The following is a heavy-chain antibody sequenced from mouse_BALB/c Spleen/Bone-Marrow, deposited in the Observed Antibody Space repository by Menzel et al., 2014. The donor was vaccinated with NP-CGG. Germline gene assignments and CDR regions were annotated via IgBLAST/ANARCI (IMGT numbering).Heavy chain of an antibody. J-gene: IGHJ3*01. Sequence: QVQLQQSGAELVRPGSSVKISCKASGYVFTDYWMNWLRQRPGQGLEWIGQIFPVNADTNYKANFKDKVTLTADKSSTTAYMQLNSLTSEDSAVYFCARFATGSFAYWGQGTPVTVSA. CDR2: IFPVNADT. CDR1: GYVFTDYW. V-gene: IGHV1-80*01. CDR3: ARFATGSFAY. D-gene: IGHD1-1*01.